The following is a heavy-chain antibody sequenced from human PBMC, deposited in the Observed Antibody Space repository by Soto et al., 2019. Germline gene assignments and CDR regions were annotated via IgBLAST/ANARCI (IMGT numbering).Heavy chain of an antibody. CDR1: GYTFTGYY. CDR2: INPNSGGT. CDR3: ARDREAARRPDHYYYYGMDV. Sequence: QVQLVQSGAEVKKPGASVKVSCKASGYTFTGYYMHWVRQAPGQGLEWMRWINPNSGGTNYAQKFQGRVTMTRDTSISTAYMELSRLRSDDTAVYYCARDREAARRPDHYYYYGMDVWGQGTTVTVSS. V-gene: IGHV1-2*02. D-gene: IGHD6-6*01. J-gene: IGHJ6*02.